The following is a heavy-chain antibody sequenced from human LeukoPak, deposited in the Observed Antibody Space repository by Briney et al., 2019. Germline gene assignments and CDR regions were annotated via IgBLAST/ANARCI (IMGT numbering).Heavy chain of an antibody. V-gene: IGHV3-11*01. CDR2: ISGGSRTI. Sequence: GGSLRLSCAASGFTFSDYYMNWIRQAPGKGLEWDSSISGGSRTINYADSVKGRFTTSRDNAKNSLFLQVNSLRAEDTAVYYCARAGQSDYWGQGTLVTVSS. J-gene: IGHJ4*02. CDR1: GFTFSDYY. CDR3: ARAGQSDY.